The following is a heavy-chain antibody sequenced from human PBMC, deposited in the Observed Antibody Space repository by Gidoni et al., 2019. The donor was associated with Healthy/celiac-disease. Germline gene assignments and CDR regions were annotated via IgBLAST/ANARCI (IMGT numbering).Heavy chain of an antibody. J-gene: IGHJ4*02. CDR1: GYTFTGYY. Sequence: QVQLVQSGAEVNKPGASVKVSCKDSGYTFTGYYMHWVRQAPGQGLEWMGWINPNSGGTSYAQKCQGRVTMTRDTSISTAYMELSRLRSDDTAVYYCARVACGGDSPIHYWGQGTLVTVSS. CDR3: ARVACGGDSPIHY. D-gene: IGHD2-21*01. CDR2: INPNSGGT. V-gene: IGHV1-2*02.